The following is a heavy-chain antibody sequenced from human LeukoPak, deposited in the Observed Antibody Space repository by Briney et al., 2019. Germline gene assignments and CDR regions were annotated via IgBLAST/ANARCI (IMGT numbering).Heavy chain of an antibody. Sequence: SETLSLTCTVSGGSISSYYWSWIRQPPGKGLEWIGYIYYSGSTNYNPSLKSRVTISVDTSKNQFSLKLSSVTAADTAVYYCARVRYDFWSAPEAFDYWGQGTLVTVSS. CDR1: GGSISSYY. D-gene: IGHD3-3*01. J-gene: IGHJ4*02. CDR2: IYYSGST. V-gene: IGHV4-59*01. CDR3: ARVRYDFWSAPEAFDY.